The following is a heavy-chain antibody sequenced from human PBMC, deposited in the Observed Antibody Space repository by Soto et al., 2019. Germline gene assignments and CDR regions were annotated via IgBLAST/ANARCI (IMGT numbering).Heavy chain of an antibody. CDR1: GFTFSSYA. CDR3: AYRAMVWVTTGFDY. Sequence: EVQLLESGGGLVQPGGSLRLSCAASGFTFSSYAMTWVRQAPGKGLEWVSAISGSGGSTYYADSVKGRFTISRDNSKSSLLLERSSLRAEDTAGCYCAYRAMVWVTTGFDYWGQGGLGTVSS. V-gene: IGHV3-23*01. J-gene: IGHJ4*02. D-gene: IGHD4-17*01. CDR2: ISGSGGST.